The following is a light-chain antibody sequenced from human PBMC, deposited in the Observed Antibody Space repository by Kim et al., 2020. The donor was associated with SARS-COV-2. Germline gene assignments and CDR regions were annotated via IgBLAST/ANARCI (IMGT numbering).Light chain of an antibody. V-gene: IGLV2-14*03. CDR2: DVS. J-gene: IGLJ2*01. CDR1: SSDVGGYNY. CDR3: SSYTSSSTRVL. Sequence: SITSSCTGTSSDVGGYNYVSWYQQHPGRAPKLIIYDVSNRPSGVSNRFSVSKSGNTASLTISGLQAEDEADYYCSSYTSSSTRVLFGGGTKLTVL.